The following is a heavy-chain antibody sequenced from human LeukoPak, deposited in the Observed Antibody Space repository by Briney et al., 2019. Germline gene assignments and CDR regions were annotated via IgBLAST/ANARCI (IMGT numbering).Heavy chain of an antibody. CDR3: AKDVRYFDWLIFDY. V-gene: IGHV3-23*01. CDR1: GFTFSSNA. Sequence: GGSLRLSCAASGFTFSSNAMSWVRHAPGKGLEWVSAISGSGGSTYYADSVKGRFTISRDNSKNTLYLQMNSLRAEDTAVYYCAKDVRYFDWLIFDYWGQGTLVTVSS. J-gene: IGHJ4*02. CDR2: ISGSGGST. D-gene: IGHD3-9*01.